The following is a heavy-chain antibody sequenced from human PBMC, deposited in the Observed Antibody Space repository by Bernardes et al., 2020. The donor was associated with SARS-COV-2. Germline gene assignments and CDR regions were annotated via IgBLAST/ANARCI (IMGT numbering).Heavy chain of an antibody. CDR2: IYYSGNT. V-gene: IGHV4-31*03. CDR3: ARGTWIELWLGGTWFDP. D-gene: IGHD5-18*01. J-gene: IGHJ5*02. CDR1: GASIRSGGYY. Sequence: SETLSLTCSVSGASIRSGGYYWSWIRQHPGKGLEWIGYIYYSGNTHYNPSLRSRATISVDTSKNQFSLKLSSVTAADTAVYYCARGTWIELWLGGTWFDPWGLGILVTVSS.